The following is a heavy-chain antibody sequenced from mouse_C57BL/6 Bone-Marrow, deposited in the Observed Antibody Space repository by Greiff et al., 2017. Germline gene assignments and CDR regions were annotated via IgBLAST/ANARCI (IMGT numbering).Heavy chain of an antibody. Sequence: EVKLQESGPGLAKPSQTLSLTCSVTGYSITSDYWNWIRKFPGNKLEYMGYISYSGSTYYNPSLKSRISITRDTSKTQYYRQWNSVTTEDPATYYGARYDYGSSYFDYWGQGTTLTVSS. CDR3: ARYDYGSSYFDY. J-gene: IGHJ2*01. V-gene: IGHV3-8*01. CDR1: GYSITSDY. D-gene: IGHD1-1*01. CDR2: ISYSGST.